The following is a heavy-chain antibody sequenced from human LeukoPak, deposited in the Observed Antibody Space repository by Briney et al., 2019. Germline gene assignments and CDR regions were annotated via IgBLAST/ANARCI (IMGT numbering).Heavy chain of an antibody. CDR3: ARRSDIVVVPAAEGDAFDI. Sequence: SETLSLTCTVSGGSISNGGYYWSWIRQPPGKGLEWIGYIYYSGSTNYNPSLKSRVTISVDTSKNQFSLKLSSVTAADTAVYYCARRSDIVVVPAAEGDAFDIWGQGTMVTVSS. CDR1: GGSISNGGYY. CDR2: IYYSGST. V-gene: IGHV4-61*08. J-gene: IGHJ3*02. D-gene: IGHD2-2*01.